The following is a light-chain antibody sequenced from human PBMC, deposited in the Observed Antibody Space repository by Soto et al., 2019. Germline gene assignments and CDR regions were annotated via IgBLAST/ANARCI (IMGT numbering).Light chain of an antibody. CDR1: QSVSIW. V-gene: IGKV1-5*01. J-gene: IGKJ1*01. CDR2: DAA. Sequence: DIQMTQSPSTLSASVGDRVTITCRASQSVSIWLAWYQQKPGKAPRLLIYDAASLKTGVPSRFSGSGSGTEFTLTISSLQPDDFATYFCQQYNSYSEAFGQGTKVDI. CDR3: QQYNSYSEA.